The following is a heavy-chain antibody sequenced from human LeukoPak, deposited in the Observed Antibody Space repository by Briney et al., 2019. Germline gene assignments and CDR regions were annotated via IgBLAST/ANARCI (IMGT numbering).Heavy chain of an antibody. D-gene: IGHD2-2*01. Sequence: SETLSLTCSVSGGSLSSHYWSWIRQPPGKGLELIGHIHDTGSTFYNPSLRGRVTISLDTSNNQFSLKLTSMTAADTAVYYCARFSSGCSTSSCYLTYWGQGALVTVS. V-gene: IGHV4-59*11. CDR1: GGSLSSHY. CDR2: IHDTGST. CDR3: ARFSSGCSTSSCYLTY. J-gene: IGHJ4*02.